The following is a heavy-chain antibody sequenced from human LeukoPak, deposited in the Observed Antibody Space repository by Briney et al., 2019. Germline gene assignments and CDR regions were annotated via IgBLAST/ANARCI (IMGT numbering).Heavy chain of an antibody. V-gene: IGHV5-51*01. D-gene: IGHD3-22*01. CDR2: IYPGDSDT. Sequence: GESLKISCKGSGYSFTSYWIGWVRQMPGKGLEWMGIIYPGDSDTRYSPSFQGQVTISADKSISTAYLQWSSLKASGTAMYYCARVPYYYDSSGYYGGYYYMDVWGNGTTVTVSS. CDR1: GYSFTSYW. J-gene: IGHJ6*03. CDR3: ARVPYYYDSSGYYGGYYYMDV.